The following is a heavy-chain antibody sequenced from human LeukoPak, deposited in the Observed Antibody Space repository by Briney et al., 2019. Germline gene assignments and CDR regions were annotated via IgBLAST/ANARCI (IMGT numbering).Heavy chain of an antibody. CDR2: INAGNGNT. Sequence: ASVKICCKASGYTFTSYAMHCMRQAPGQRLEWMGWINAGNGNTKYSQKFQGRVTITRDTSASTAYMELSSLRSEDTVVYYCARPHYPGIAAAGLDYWGQGTLVTVSS. J-gene: IGHJ4*02. CDR3: ARPHYPGIAAAGLDY. V-gene: IGHV1-3*01. D-gene: IGHD6-13*01. CDR1: GYTFTSYA.